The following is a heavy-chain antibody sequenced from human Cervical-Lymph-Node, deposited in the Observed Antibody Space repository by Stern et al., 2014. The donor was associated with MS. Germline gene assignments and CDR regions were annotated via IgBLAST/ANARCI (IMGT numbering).Heavy chain of an antibody. J-gene: IGHJ5*02. CDR2: FYSGIST. CDR1: GSTVNSNY. CDR3: TREMAARRLDP. Sequence: MPLVQSGGTLVQPGGSLRLSCAASGSTVNSNYMTWVRQAPGKGLEWVSIFYSGISTYYAESVKGRFSFSIDNSKNTLYLQMNNLRVEDTAMYYCTREMAARRLDPWGQGTLVIVSA. V-gene: IGHV3-66*01. D-gene: IGHD5-24*01.